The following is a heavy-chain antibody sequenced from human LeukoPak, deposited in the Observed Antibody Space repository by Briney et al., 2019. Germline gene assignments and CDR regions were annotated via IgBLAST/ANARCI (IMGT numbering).Heavy chain of an antibody. CDR1: GFSFSDYS. D-gene: IGHD4-17*01. CDR3: AREEGYGGYVGNDY. J-gene: IGHJ4*02. CDR2: ISSSSTYI. Sequence: GGSLRLSCAASGFSFSDYSMNWVRQAPGKGLEWVSSISSSSTYIHYADSVKGRITISRDNAKNSLYLQMSSLRAEDTAVYYCAREEGYGGYVGNDYWGQGTLVTVTS. V-gene: IGHV3-21*01.